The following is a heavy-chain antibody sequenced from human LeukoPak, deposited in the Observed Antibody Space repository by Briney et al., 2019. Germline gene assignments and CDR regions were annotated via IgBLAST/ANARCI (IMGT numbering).Heavy chain of an antibody. D-gene: IGHD3-22*01. CDR1: GGSISSSYYY. J-gene: IGHJ4*02. CDR3: ARGGVRGNHYYHSTRHFDY. Sequence: PSETLSLTCTVSGGSISSSYYYWGWIRQPPGKGLEWIGEINHSGSTNYNPSLKSRVTISVDTSKNQFSLKLSSVTAADTAVYYCARGGVRGNHYYHSTRHFDYWGQGTLVTVSS. CDR2: INHSGST. V-gene: IGHV4-39*07.